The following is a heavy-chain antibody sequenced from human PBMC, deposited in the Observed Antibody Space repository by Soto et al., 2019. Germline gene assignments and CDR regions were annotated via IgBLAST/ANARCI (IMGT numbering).Heavy chain of an antibody. CDR1: GVSITSRDSY. Sequence: PSETLSLTCTVSGVSITSRDSYWGWVRQPPGKGLEWIASISFSGRTYYNPSLKSRVTISVDTSKNQFSLKLSSVTAADTAVYYCASNSYGYTLYDYRAQGTPVTVSS. J-gene: IGHJ4*02. D-gene: IGHD5-18*01. CDR3: ASNSYGYTLYDY. V-gene: IGHV4-39*07. CDR2: ISFSGRT.